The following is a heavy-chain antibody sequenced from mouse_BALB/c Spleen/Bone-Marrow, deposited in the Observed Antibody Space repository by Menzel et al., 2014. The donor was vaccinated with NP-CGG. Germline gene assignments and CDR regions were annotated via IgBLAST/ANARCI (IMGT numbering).Heavy chain of an antibody. CDR3: ARWDFYAMDY. Sequence: VQLQQSGAELVKPEASVKLSCTASGFNIKANYMNWVKQRPEQGLEWIGRIDPANGNTKYDPKFQGKVTITSDTSSNTAYLQLSILTSEDTAVYYGARWDFYAMDYWGQGTSVTVSS. CDR1: GFNIKANY. CDR2: IDPANGNT. J-gene: IGHJ4*01. V-gene: IGHV14-3*02.